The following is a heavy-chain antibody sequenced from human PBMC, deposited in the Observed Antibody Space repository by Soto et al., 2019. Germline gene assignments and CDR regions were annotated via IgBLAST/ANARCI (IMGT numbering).Heavy chain of an antibody. CDR2: INHSGST. V-gene: IGHV4-34*01. CDR3: ARRTLLYGSGSYYTFFDY. J-gene: IGHJ4*02. CDR1: GGSFSGDY. Sequence: PSETLSLTCAVYGGSFSGDYWSWIRQPPGKGLEWIGEINHSGSTNYNPSLKSRVTISVDTSKNQFSLKLSSVTAADTAVYYCARRTLLYGSGSYYTFFDYWGQGTLVTVSS. D-gene: IGHD3-10*01.